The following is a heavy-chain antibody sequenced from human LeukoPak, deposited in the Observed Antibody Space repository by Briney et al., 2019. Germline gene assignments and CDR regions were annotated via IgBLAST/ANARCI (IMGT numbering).Heavy chain of an antibody. CDR1: GFTFSNYW. CDR3: ARGATGGFYQGEVY. V-gene: IGHV3-7*01. Sequence: SGGSLRLSCAASGFTFSNYWMSWVRQAPGEGLEWVANIKQDGGDKDYVDSVKGRFTISRDNAKTSLYLQMNSLRAEDTAIYYCARGATGGFYQGEVYWGQGTLVTVSS. D-gene: IGHD3-22*01. J-gene: IGHJ4*02. CDR2: IKQDGGDK.